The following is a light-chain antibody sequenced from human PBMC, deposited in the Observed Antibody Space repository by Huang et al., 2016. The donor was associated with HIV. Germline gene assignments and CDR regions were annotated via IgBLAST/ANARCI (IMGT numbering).Light chain of an antibody. CDR3: QQSSSPPPT. J-gene: IGKJ3*01. CDR1: QSVTKY. CDR2: GAS. V-gene: IGKV1-39*01. Sequence: DIQMTQSPSSLSASVGDRGTITCRATQSVTKYLNWYKQKPGKAPKLLIYGASSLQTVVPSRFSGSGSGTDFTLTISSLQPEDFATYYCQQSSSPPPTFGPGTKVDIK.